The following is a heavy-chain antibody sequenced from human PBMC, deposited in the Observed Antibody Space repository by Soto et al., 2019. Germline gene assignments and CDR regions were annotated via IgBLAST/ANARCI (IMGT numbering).Heavy chain of an antibody. V-gene: IGHV1-69*12. J-gene: IGHJ4*02. CDR3: AREIAALGFHF. D-gene: IGHD2-21*01. CDR1: GGNFKNYG. Sequence: QVQLVQSGAEVKKPGSSVRVSCKTSGGNFKNYGLSWVRQAPGRGLEWMGGIVPSFGMANYGQIFQGRVTITADEATDTVYMELSSLKDEDTAIDYGAREIAALGFHFWGQGTLVTVSS. CDR2: IVPSFGMA.